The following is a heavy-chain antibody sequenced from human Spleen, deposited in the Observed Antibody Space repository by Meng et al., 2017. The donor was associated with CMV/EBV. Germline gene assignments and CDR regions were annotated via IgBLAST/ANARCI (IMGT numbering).Heavy chain of an antibody. Sequence: GGSLRLSCAASGFTFSSYSMNWVRQAPGKGLEWVSSISSSSSYTYYADSVKGRFTISRDNAKNSLYLQMNSLRAEDTAVYYCARAGGIRGYWGQGTLVTVSS. CDR1: GFTFSSYS. J-gene: IGHJ4*02. D-gene: IGHD3-10*01. V-gene: IGHV3-21*01. CDR3: ARAGGIRGY. CDR2: ISSSSSYT.